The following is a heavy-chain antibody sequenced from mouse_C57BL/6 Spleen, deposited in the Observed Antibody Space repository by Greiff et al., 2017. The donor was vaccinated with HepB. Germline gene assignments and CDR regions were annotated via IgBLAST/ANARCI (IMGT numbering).Heavy chain of an antibody. Sequence: EVKVVESGEGLVKPGGSLKLSCAASGFTFSSYAMSWVRQTPEKRLEWVAYISSGGDYIYYADTVKGRFTISRDNARNTLYLQMSSLKSEDTAMYYCTRDRGDGYYEGYFDVWGTGTTVTVSS. D-gene: IGHD2-3*01. V-gene: IGHV5-9-1*02. J-gene: IGHJ1*03. CDR3: TRDRGDGYYEGYFDV. CDR2: ISSGGDYI. CDR1: GFTFSSYA.